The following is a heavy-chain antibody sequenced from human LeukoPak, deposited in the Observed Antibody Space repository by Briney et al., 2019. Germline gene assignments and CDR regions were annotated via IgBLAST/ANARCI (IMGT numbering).Heavy chain of an antibody. CDR2: IYSSGST. Sequence: SETLSLTCNVSGGSIRGYYWSWIRQPPGKGLEWIGYIYSSGSTNYNPSLKSRVTISVDTSKNQFSLKLSSVTAADTAVYYCARGGVDTAMVTRRGGYYYYYYMDVWGKGTTVTVSS. CDR1: GGSIRGYY. D-gene: IGHD5-18*01. J-gene: IGHJ6*03. V-gene: IGHV4-59*01. CDR3: ARGGVDTAMVTRRGGYYYYYYMDV.